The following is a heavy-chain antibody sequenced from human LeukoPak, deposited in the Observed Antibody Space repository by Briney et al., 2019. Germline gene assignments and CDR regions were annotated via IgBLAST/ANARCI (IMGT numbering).Heavy chain of an antibody. V-gene: IGHV4-30-2*01. J-gene: IGHJ5*02. CDR3: ARGKLCSSTSCYSDDWFDP. CDR1: GGSISSGGYS. D-gene: IGHD2-2*01. Sequence: PSQTPSLTCAVSGGSISSGGYSWTWIRQPPGKGLEWIGYIYHSGSTYYNPSLKSRVTISVDRSKNQFSLKLSSVTAADPAVYYCARGKLCSSTSCYSDDWFDPWGQGTLVTVSS. CDR2: IYHSGST.